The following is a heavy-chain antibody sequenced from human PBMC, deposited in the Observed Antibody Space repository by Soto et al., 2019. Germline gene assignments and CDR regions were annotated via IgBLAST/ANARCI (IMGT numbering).Heavy chain of an antibody. V-gene: IGHV4-34*01. J-gene: IGHJ6*02. CDR1: GGSFSGYY. Sequence: PSETLSLTCDVYGGSFSGYYWSWIRQPPGKGLEWIGEINHSGSTNYNPSLKSRVTISVDTSKNQFSLKLSSVTAADTAVYYCASSSWYVATSYYYYGMDVWGQGTTVTVA. CDR2: INHSGST. D-gene: IGHD6-13*01. CDR3: ASSSWYVATSYYYYGMDV.